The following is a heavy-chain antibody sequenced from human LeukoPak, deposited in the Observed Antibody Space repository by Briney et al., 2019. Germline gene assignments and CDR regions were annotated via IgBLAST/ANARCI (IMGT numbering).Heavy chain of an antibody. CDR2: ISSNGGST. CDR3: AREGYDILTGPETIYFDY. Sequence: GGSLRLSCAASGFTFSSYAMHWVRQAPGKGLEYVSAISSNGGSTYYASSVKGRFTISRDNSKNTLYLQMGSLRAEDMAAYYCAREGYDILTGPETIYFDYWGQGTLVTVSS. D-gene: IGHD3-9*01. V-gene: IGHV3-64*01. J-gene: IGHJ4*02. CDR1: GFTFSSYA.